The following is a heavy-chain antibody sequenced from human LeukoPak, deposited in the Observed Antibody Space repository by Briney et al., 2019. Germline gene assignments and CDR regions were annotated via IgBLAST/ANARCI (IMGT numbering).Heavy chain of an antibody. CDR2: ISSSSSYI. CDR3: GRDLGVSSGHDY. Sequence: KAGGSLRLSCAASGFTFSSYSMNWVRQAPGKGLEWVSSISSSSSYIYYADTVKGRFTISRDNAKNSLYLQMNSLRAEDTAVYYCGRDLGVSSGHDYWGQGTLVTVSS. CDR1: GFTFSSYS. J-gene: IGHJ4*02. V-gene: IGHV3-21*01. D-gene: IGHD6-19*01.